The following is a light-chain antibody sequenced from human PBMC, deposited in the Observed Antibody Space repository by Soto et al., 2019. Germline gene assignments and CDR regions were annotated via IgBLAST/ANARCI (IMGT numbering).Light chain of an antibody. CDR2: RAS. CDR1: QAIGIY. J-gene: IGKJ2*01. Sequence: QMTQSPSSLSASVGDTVTITCRASQAIGIYLAWFQQKPGKAPKSLIYRASSLASGAPSRISGADSTGSAEFPLTIKILQPEDSATYYCQQYYYFPYTFGQGTRLEIK. CDR3: QQYYYFPYT. V-gene: IGKV1-16*01.